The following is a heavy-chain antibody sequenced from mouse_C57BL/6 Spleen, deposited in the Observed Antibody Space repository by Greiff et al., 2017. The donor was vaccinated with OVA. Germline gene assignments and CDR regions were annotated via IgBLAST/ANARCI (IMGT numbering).Heavy chain of an antibody. CDR1: GFTFSDYG. Sequence: EVQGVESGGGLVKPGGSLKLSCAASGFTFSDYGMHWVRQAPEKGLEWVAYISSGSSTIYYADTVKGRFTISRDNAKNTLFLQMTSLRSEDTAMYYCASSFYYGSSRLDYWGQGTTLTVSS. V-gene: IGHV5-17*01. D-gene: IGHD1-1*01. CDR3: ASSFYYGSSRLDY. CDR2: ISSGSSTI. J-gene: IGHJ2*01.